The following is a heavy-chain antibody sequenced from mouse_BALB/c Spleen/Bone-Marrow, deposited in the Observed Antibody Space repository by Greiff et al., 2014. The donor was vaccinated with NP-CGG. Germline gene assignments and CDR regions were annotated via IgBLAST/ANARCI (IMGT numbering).Heavy chain of an antibody. Sequence: VQLQQSGPELVKPGASVKMSCKASGYTFTSYVIHWVKQKPGHGLEWIGYINPYNDGTKYNEKFKGKATLTSDNSSSTAYMELSSLTSEDSAVYYCARGGYYGTSLYWYFDVWGAGTTVAVSS. CDR3: ARGGYYGTSLYWYFDV. J-gene: IGHJ1*01. CDR2: INPYNDGT. CDR1: GYTFTSYV. V-gene: IGHV1-14*01. D-gene: IGHD1-1*01.